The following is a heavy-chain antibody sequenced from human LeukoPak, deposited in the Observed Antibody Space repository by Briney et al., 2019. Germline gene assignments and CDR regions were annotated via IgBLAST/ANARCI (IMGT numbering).Heavy chain of an antibody. J-gene: IGHJ4*02. V-gene: IGHV1-18*01. CDR2: ISAFSGNT. CDR1: GYSFTSYG. Sequence: ASVKVSCKTSGYSFTSYGITWVRQAPGQGLEWMGWISAFSGNTNYAQKVQGRVTMTTDTSTSTAYMELRSLRSDDTAAYYCARVEWLKENYFDYWGQGTLVTVSS. CDR3: ARVEWLKENYFDY. D-gene: IGHD6-19*01.